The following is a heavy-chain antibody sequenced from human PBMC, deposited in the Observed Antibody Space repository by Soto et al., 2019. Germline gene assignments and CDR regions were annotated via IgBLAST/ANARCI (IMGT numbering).Heavy chain of an antibody. V-gene: IGHV2-5*01. D-gene: IGHD3-3*01. CDR2: IYWNDDK. CDR1: GFSFSTSGVT. CDR3: AHSLDFWSGYYPGFDY. Sequence: SGPTLVNPTQTLTLTCTFSGFSFSTSGVTVGWIRQPPGKALEWLALIYWNDDKRYSPSLKNRLTITKDTSKNQVVLTITSMDPVDTATYFCAHSLDFWSGYYPGFDYWGQGTLVTVSS. J-gene: IGHJ4*02.